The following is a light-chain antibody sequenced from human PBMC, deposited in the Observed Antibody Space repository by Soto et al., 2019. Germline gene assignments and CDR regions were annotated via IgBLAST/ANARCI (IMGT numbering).Light chain of an antibody. Sequence: DIVMTQSPDSLPVSLGERATINCKSSQIVLSNNNNYLAWFQQKPGQPPRLFIYWASTRGSGVPDRFSGSGSGTDFTLTISNVEAENVAIYYCQQYHSDPITFGQGTLLEI. J-gene: IGKJ5*01. CDR1: QIVLSNNNNY. CDR2: WAS. CDR3: QQYHSDPIT. V-gene: IGKV4-1*01.